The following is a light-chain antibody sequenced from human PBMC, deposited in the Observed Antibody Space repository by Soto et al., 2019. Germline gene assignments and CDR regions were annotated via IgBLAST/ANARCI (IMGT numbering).Light chain of an antibody. CDR1: RSDVGGYSY. CDR3: ASYTTSSTYV. V-gene: IGLV2-14*01. Sequence: QSVLTQPASVSGSPGQSIAISCTGTRSDVGGYSYVSWYQQQPGKAPKLVISDVSNRPSGVSDRFSGSKSGNTASLTICGLQTEDEADYYCASYTTSSTYVFGTGTKVTLL. J-gene: IGLJ1*01. CDR2: DVS.